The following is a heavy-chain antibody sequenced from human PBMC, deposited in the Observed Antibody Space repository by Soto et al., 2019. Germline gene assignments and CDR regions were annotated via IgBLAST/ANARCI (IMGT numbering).Heavy chain of an antibody. J-gene: IGHJ4*02. Sequence: EVQLVESGGGLVKPGGSLRLSCAASGFTFSSYSMNWVRQAPGKVLEWVSSISSSSSYIYYADSVKGRFTISRDNAKNALYLQMNSLRAEDTAVYYCASFKVEQWRTFYYWGQGTLVTVSS. CDR2: ISSSSSYI. CDR1: GFTFSSYS. V-gene: IGHV3-21*01. D-gene: IGHD6-19*01. CDR3: ASFKVEQWRTFYY.